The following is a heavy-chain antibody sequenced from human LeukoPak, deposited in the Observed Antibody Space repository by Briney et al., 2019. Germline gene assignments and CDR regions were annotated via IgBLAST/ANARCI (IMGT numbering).Heavy chain of an antibody. CDR1: GGSVSSTNW. J-gene: IGHJ4*02. CDR3: AREGGFYRPLDY. CDR2: VHLDGRT. V-gene: IGHV4-4*02. D-gene: IGHD6-25*01. Sequence: SESLSLNRGVAGGSVSSTNWWTWIRQTPGKGLETIGEVHLDGRTNFNPSLKSRLTMSVDLSENHVSLKLTSVTAADTAVYYCAREGGFYRPLDYSGQGTLVTVSS.